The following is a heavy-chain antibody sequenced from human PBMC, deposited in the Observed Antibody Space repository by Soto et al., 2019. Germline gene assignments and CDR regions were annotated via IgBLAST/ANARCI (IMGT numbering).Heavy chain of an antibody. D-gene: IGHD2-2*01. CDR3: ARARVPPAIEGIRFWFDP. V-gene: IGHV3-48*03. Sequence: GGSLRLSCEASGFTFSSYEMNWFRQAPGKGLEWVSYISSSGTTIYYADSVKGRFTISRDNAKNSLYLQMHSLRAEDTAVYYCARARVPPAIEGIRFWFDPWGQGALVTVSS. CDR1: GFTFSSYE. J-gene: IGHJ5*02. CDR2: ISSSGTTI.